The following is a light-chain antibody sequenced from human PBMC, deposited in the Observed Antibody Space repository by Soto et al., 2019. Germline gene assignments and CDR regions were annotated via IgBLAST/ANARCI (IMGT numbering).Light chain of an antibody. V-gene: IGLV2-11*01. CDR3: CLSPGCLTWL. J-gene: IGLJ3*02. Sequence: QSALTQPRSVSGSPGQSVTISCTATGSDVGDSSHVSWYQLHPGKAPKLMIYEVNNRPSGVPDRFSGSKSGSTASLTISGLQAEDEAEYYCCLSPGCLTWLFGGGTNLTVL. CDR1: GSDVGDSSH. CDR2: EVN.